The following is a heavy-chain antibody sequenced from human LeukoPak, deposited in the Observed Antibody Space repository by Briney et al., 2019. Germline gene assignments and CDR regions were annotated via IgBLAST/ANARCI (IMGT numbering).Heavy chain of an antibody. Sequence: GSLRLSCAASGFIFSTYEMNWVRQAPGKGLEWVSYISNTYYTTYYADSVRGRFTISRDNAKNSLYLQMNTLRAEDTAVYYCARRIAVAGTLVGDRAFDIWGQGTMVIVSS. V-gene: IGHV3-48*03. J-gene: IGHJ3*02. D-gene: IGHD6-19*01. CDR2: ISNTYYTT. CDR1: GFIFSTYE. CDR3: ARRIAVAGTLVGDRAFDI.